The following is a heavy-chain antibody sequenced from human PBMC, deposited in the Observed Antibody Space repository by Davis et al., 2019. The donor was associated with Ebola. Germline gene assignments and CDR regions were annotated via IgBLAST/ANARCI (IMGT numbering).Heavy chain of an antibody. CDR1: GFTLSIYG. CDR2: ISSDGGIT. CDR3: VRAKYYGMDV. V-gene: IGHV3-74*01. J-gene: IGHJ6*04. D-gene: IGHD6-6*01. Sequence: GESLKISCAASGFTLSIYGMHWVRQAPGKGLVYVSRISSDGGITSYADSVKGRFTISRDNAKSTLYLQMNSLTAEDTAVYYCVRAKYYGMDVWGKGTTVTVSS.